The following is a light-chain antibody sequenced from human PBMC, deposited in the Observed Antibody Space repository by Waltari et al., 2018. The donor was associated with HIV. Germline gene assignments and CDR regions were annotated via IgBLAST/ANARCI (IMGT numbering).Light chain of an antibody. Sequence: EILMTQSPASLSVSPGERATLSCRASQSVRSNIAWYQQKPGQAPRLLIYGASTRATGIPARFSGSGSGTEFTPTISSLQSEDFAVYYCQQYYTWPPYTFGQGTKLEIK. J-gene: IGKJ2*01. CDR2: GAS. CDR3: QQYYTWPPYT. CDR1: QSVRSN. V-gene: IGKV3-15*01.